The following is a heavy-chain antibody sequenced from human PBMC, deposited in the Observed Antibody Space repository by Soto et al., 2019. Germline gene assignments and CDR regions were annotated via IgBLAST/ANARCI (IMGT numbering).Heavy chain of an antibody. CDR3: ARGGDYVVVSAFDI. CDR1: GYTFTSYA. V-gene: IGHV1-3*01. Sequence: ASVKVSCKASGYTFTSYAMHWVRQAPGQRLEWMGWINAGNGNTKYSQKFQGRVTITRDTSASTAYMELSSLRSEDTAVYYCARGGDYVVVSAFDIWGQGTMVTVSS. CDR2: INAGNGNT. J-gene: IGHJ3*02. D-gene: IGHD4-17*01.